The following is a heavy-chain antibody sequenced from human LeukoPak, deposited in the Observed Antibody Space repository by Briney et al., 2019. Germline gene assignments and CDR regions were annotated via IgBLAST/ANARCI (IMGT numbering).Heavy chain of an antibody. CDR2: INPNSGGT. J-gene: IGHJ3*02. D-gene: IGHD1-26*01. V-gene: IGHV1-2*02. Sequence: ASVKVSCKASGYTFTGYYMHWVRQAPGQGLEWMGWINPNSGGTNYAQKFQGRVTMTRDTSISTAYMELSRLRSDDTAVYYCARVPNSGSYSYDAFDIWGQGTMVTVSS. CDR3: ARVPNSGSYSYDAFDI. CDR1: GYTFTGYY.